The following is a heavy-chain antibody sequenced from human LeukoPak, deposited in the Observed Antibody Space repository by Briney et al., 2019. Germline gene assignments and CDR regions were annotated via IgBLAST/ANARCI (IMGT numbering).Heavy chain of an antibody. CDR3: ADWAEDYYDSSGYYSY. D-gene: IGHD3-22*01. V-gene: IGHV1-69*13. Sequence: SVTVSCTASGGTFSSYAISWVRQAPGQGLEWMGGIIPIFGTANYAQKFQGRVTITADESTSTAYMELSSLRSEDTAVYYCADWAEDYYDSSGYYSYWGQGTLVTVSS. CDR1: GGTFSSYA. J-gene: IGHJ4*02. CDR2: IIPIFGTA.